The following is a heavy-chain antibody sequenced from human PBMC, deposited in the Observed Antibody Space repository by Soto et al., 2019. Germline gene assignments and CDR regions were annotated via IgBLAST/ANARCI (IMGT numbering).Heavy chain of an antibody. CDR2: ISGGGGST. V-gene: IGHV3-23*01. J-gene: IGHJ3*01. Sequence: EVQLLESGGGLVQPGGSLRLSCAASGFTFGNYGMNWVRQAPGKGLEWVSGISGGGGSTYYADSVKGRFTISRDPSKNTVFLEMNGLRAEDTAVYYGAKGFIVVVTVIRPDDSFDVWGQGTLVTVSS. CDR1: GFTFGNYG. D-gene: IGHD2-21*02. CDR3: AKGFIVVVTVIRPDDSFDV.